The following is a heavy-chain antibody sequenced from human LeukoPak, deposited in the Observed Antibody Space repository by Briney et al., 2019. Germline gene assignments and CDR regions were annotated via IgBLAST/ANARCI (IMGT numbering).Heavy chain of an antibody. D-gene: IGHD4-11*01. V-gene: IGHV4-59*08. CDR2: IYYSGST. J-gene: IGHJ6*02. CDR1: GGSISSYY. Sequence: SETLSLTCTVSGGSISSYYWSWIRQPPGKGLEWIVYIYYSGSTNYNPSLKSRVTISVDTSKNQFSLNLSSVTAADTAVYYCARSYSYYYYYYGMDVWGQGTTVTVSS. CDR3: ARSYSYYYYYYGMDV.